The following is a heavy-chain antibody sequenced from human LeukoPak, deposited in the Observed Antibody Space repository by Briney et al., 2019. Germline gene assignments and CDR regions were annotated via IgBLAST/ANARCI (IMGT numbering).Heavy chain of an antibody. J-gene: IGHJ4*02. CDR1: GGSFSVYY. CDR3: ASRGLIAVAANFDY. D-gene: IGHD6-19*01. CDR2: INHSGST. Sequence: SETVSLICAVYGGSFSVYYWSWIRHPPGKGLEWIGEINHSGSTNYHTSLKSRVTISVDTSKNQFSLTLSPVTAAVTAVYNSASRGLIAVAANFDYWGQGTLVTVSS. V-gene: IGHV4-34*01.